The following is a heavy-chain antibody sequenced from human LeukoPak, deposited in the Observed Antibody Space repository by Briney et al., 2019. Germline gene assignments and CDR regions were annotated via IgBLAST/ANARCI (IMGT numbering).Heavy chain of an antibody. CDR1: GGSFGGYY. CDR2: INHSGST. Sequence: SETLSLTCAVYGGSFGGYYWSWIRQPPGKGLEWIGEINHSGSTNYNPSLKSRVTISVDTSKNQFSLKLSSVTAADTAVYYCARGYGMATITDAFDIWGQGTMVTVSS. D-gene: IGHD5-12*01. V-gene: IGHV4-34*01. CDR3: ARGYGMATITDAFDI. J-gene: IGHJ3*02.